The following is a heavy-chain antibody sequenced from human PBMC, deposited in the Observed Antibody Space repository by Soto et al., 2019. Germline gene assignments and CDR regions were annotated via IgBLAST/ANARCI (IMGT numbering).Heavy chain of an antibody. D-gene: IGHD3-3*01. J-gene: IGHJ6*03. CDR1: GGSISSYY. V-gene: IGHV4-59*08. CDR2: FYYSGST. Sequence: LSLTCTVSGGSISSYYWSWIRQPPGKGLEWIGYFYYSGSTNYNPSLKSRVTISVDTSKNQFSLKLSSVTAADTAVYYCARSGRITIFGETNQRYYYYYYMDVWGKGTTVTVSS. CDR3: ARSGRITIFGETNQRYYYYYYMDV.